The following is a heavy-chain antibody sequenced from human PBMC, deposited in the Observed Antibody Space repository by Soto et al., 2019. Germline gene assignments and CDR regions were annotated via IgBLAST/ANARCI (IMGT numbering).Heavy chain of an antibody. CDR3: AGRSTSAGRRDLAC. J-gene: IGHJ4*02. V-gene: IGHV3-7*01. CDR2: MNQDGSES. Sequence: EVQLVESGGGLVQPGGSLRLSCAASGFSLSSYWMSWVRQAPGKGLEWVANMNQDGSESDYVGSVKGRFTFTRDNAKNSLYLQMNSLSAEDTAVYYCAGRSTSAGRRDLACWGQGTLVTVSS. D-gene: IGHD3-10*01. CDR1: GFSLSSYW.